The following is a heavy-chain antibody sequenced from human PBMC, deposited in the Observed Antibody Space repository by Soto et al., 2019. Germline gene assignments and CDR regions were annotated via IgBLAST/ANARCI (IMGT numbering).Heavy chain of an antibody. CDR1: GFTFSNYG. D-gene: IGHD3-10*01. CDR2: ISYDGSNK. Sequence: QVQLVESGGGVVQPGRSLRLSCATSGFTFSNYGMHWARHTAAKGLEWVAVISYDGSNKKYADSVKGRFTISRDNSKSTLTLQRNRLRVEDTAVYYCAANMLRAPLVPWGQGTLVIVS. CDR3: AANMLRAPLVP. V-gene: IGHV3-30*03. J-gene: IGHJ5*02.